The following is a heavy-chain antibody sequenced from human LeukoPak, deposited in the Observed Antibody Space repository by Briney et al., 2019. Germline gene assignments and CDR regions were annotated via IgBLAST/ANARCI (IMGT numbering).Heavy chain of an antibody. CDR2: IYYSGST. CDR3: ARPTKATAAQGYDY. Sequence: PSETLSLTCTVSGGSISSSTYYWGWIRQPPGRGLEWIGSIYYSGSTYHNPSLKSRVTISVDTSKNQFSLKVISVTAADTAVYYCARPTKATAAQGYDYWGQGILVTVAS. V-gene: IGHV4-39*01. CDR1: GGSISSSTYY. J-gene: IGHJ4*02. D-gene: IGHD6-13*01.